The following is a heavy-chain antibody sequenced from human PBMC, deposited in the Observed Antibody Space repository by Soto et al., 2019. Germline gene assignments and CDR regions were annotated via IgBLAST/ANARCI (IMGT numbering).Heavy chain of an antibody. D-gene: IGHD6-19*01. V-gene: IGHV3-33*01. CDR1: GFTFSSYG. J-gene: IGHJ4*02. CDR3: ARDPARGWQWLGYYFDY. Sequence: PGVSLRLSCAASGFTFSSYGMHWVRQAPGKGLEWVAVIWYDGSNKYYADSVKGRFTISRDNSKNTLYLQMNSLRAEDTAVYYCARDPARGWQWLGYYFDYWGQGTLVTVSS. CDR2: IWYDGSNK.